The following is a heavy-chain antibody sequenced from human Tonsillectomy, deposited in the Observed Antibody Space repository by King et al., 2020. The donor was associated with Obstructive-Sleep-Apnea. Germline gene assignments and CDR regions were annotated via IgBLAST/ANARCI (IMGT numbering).Heavy chain of an antibody. CDR3: ARVNYYDSSGSIYWYFDL. CDR1: GFTFSSYY. D-gene: IGHD3-22*01. J-gene: IGHJ2*01. CDR2: IRSSSTNI. Sequence: VQLVESGGSLVKPGGSLRLSCVASGFTFSSYYMDWVRRAPGKGLEWVSSIRSSSTNIYYADSVKGRFTISRDNAKNSLYLQMNSLRAEDTATYYCARVNYYDSSGSIYWYFDLWGRGTLVTVSS. V-gene: IGHV3-21*01.